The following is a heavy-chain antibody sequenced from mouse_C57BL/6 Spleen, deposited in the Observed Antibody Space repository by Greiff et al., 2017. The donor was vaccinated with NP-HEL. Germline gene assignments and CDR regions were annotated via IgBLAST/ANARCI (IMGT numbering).Heavy chain of an antibody. J-gene: IGHJ1*03. CDR2: IYPGSGST. CDR1: GYTFTSYW. D-gene: IGHD1-1*01. CDR3: ARGDYGSSGNWYFDV. Sequence: QVQLQQPGAELVKPGASVKMSCKASGYTFTSYWITWVKQRPGQGLEWIGDIYPGSGSTNYNETFKSKATMTVDTSSSTAYMQLSSLTSEDSAVYYCARGDYGSSGNWYFDVWGTGTTVTVSS. V-gene: IGHV1-55*01.